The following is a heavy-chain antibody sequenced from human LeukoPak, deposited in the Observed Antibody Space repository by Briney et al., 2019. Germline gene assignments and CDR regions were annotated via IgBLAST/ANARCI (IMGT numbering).Heavy chain of an antibody. V-gene: IGHV4-59*02. D-gene: IGHD2-15*01. Sequence: SETLSLTCTVSGDSVSPYYWSWTRQPPGKGLEWIGYIRYSGSTNYNPSLKSRIIIIVDTSKNQFSLKLSSVTAADTAVYYCARTLNSGSSDYWGQGILVTVS. CDR1: GDSVSPYY. CDR2: IRYSGST. CDR3: ARTLNSGSSDY. J-gene: IGHJ4*02.